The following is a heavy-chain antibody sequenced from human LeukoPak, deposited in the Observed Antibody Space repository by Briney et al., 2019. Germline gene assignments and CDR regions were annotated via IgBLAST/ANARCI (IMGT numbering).Heavy chain of an antibody. CDR1: GGSISSYY. J-gene: IGHJ4*02. CDR3: ARHGGSYSDLDY. Sequence: SETLSLTCTVSGGSISSYYWNWIRQPPGKGLEWIGYIYYSGSTNYNPSLKSRVTISVDTSKNQFSLKLSSVTAADTAVYYCARHGGSYSDLDYWGQGTLVTVSS. CDR2: IYYSGST. V-gene: IGHV4-59*08. D-gene: IGHD1-26*01.